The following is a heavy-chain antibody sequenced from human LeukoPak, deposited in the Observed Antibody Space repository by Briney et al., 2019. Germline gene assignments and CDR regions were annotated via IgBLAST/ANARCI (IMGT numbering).Heavy chain of an antibody. Sequence: GGSLRHSCVASGFTFSSYVMSWVRQAPGKGLEWVSGISGSGGSTYYADSVKGRFTISRDNSKNTLYLQMNSLRAEDTAVYYCAKAEIAYCGGDCLNWFDPWGQGTLVTV. J-gene: IGHJ5*02. D-gene: IGHD2-21*02. CDR3: AKAEIAYCGGDCLNWFDP. CDR2: ISGSGGST. CDR1: GFTFSSYV. V-gene: IGHV3-23*01.